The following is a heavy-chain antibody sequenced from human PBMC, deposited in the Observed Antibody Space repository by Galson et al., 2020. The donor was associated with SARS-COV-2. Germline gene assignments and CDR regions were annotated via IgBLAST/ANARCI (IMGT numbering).Heavy chain of an antibody. CDR1: GFTFSGSA. CDR2: IKSKANNYAT. D-gene: IGHD2-2*01. J-gene: IGHJ5*02. Sequence: GGSLRLSCAASGFTFSGSAMHWVRQASGKGLEWVGRIKSKANNYATAYAASVKGRFTISRDDSKNTAYLQMNSLKTEDTAVYYCTIGYCSDTICYPRFDPWGQGTLVTVSS. CDR3: TIGYCSDTICYPRFDP. V-gene: IGHV3-73*01.